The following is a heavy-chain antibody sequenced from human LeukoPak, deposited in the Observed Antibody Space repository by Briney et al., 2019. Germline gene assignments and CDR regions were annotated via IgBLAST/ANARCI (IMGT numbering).Heavy chain of an antibody. J-gene: IGHJ4*02. Sequence: PGRSLRLSCAASGFTFSSYGMHWVRQAPGKGLEWVAIIWYDGSNKYYADSVKGRFTISRDNSKNTLYLQMNSLRAEDTAVYYCTKGGDYYDSSGYYSLPISDYWGQGTLVTVSS. D-gene: IGHD3-22*01. CDR2: IWYDGSNK. V-gene: IGHV3-33*06. CDR1: GFTFSSYG. CDR3: TKGGDYYDSSGYYSLPISDY.